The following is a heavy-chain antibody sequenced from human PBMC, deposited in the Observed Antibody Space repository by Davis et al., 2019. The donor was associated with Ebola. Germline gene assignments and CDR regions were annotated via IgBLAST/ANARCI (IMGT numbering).Heavy chain of an antibody. D-gene: IGHD3-9*01. CDR3: ARDFDGGNYYFDY. CDR2: IIPIFDTP. V-gene: IGHV1-69*13. CDR1: GGSFSSHP. Sequence: SVKVSCQASGGSFSSHPISWVRQAPRQGLEWMGGIIPIFDTPHYAQKFQGRITITADASTSTAYMELSSLRSEDAATYFCARDFDGGNYYFDYWGPGTPVTVSS. J-gene: IGHJ4*02.